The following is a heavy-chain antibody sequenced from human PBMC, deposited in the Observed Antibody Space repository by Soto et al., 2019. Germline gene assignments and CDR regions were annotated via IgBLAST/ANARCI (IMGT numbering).Heavy chain of an antibody. CDR3: TRRDHVGVATADEFEY. J-gene: IGHJ4*01. CDR2: IDPRDSNT. CDR1: GFNFAPNYW. D-gene: IGHD5-12*01. V-gene: IGHV5-51*01. Sequence: GESLKISCNGSGFNFAPNYWIAWARQMPGKGLEWVGIIDPRDSNTLYSPSFQGQVTISVDNSITTTYLQWSSLKASDTAIYYCTRRDHVGVATADEFEYWGQGTLVTVYS.